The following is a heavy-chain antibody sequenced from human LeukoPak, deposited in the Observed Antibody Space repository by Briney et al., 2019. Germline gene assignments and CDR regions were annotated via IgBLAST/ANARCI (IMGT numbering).Heavy chain of an antibody. D-gene: IGHD6-13*01. J-gene: IGHJ5*02. CDR2: MNPNSGNT. CDR3: ARGHPRIAAAGTINWFDP. CDR1: GYTFTSYD. Sequence: ASVKVSCKASGYTFTSYDINWVRQATGQGVEWMGWMNPNSGNTGYAQKFQGRVTMTRNTSISTAYMELSRLRSDDTAVYYCARGHPRIAAAGTINWFDPWGQGTLVTVSS. V-gene: IGHV1-8*02.